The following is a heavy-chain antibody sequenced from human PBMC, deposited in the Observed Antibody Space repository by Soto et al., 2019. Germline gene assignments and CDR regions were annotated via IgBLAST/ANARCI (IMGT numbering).Heavy chain of an antibody. V-gene: IGHV4-39*07. CDR1: GGSISSSSYY. D-gene: IGHD2-15*01. CDR2: IYYSGST. J-gene: IGHJ5*02. Sequence: SETLSLTCTVSGGSISSSSYYWGWIRQPPGKGLEWIGSIYYSGSTYYNPSLKSRVTISVDTSKNQFSLKLSSVTAADTAVYYCARVAATNWFDPWGQGTLVTVS. CDR3: ARVAATNWFDP.